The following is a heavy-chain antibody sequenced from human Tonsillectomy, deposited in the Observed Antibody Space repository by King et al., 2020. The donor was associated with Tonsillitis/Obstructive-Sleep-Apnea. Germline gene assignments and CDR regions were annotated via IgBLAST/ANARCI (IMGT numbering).Heavy chain of an antibody. V-gene: IGHV5-51*03. Sequence: VQLVQSGAEVKKPGESLKISCKGSGYSFTSYWIGWVRQMPGKGLEWMGIIYTGDSDTRYSPSFQGQVTISVDKSISTAFLQWSSLRASDTAMFYCATQPPYSGPLFGGQGTLVTVSS. CDR1: GYSFTSYW. CDR2: IYTGDSDT. D-gene: IGHD5-12*01. J-gene: IGHJ4*02. CDR3: ATQPPYSGPLF.